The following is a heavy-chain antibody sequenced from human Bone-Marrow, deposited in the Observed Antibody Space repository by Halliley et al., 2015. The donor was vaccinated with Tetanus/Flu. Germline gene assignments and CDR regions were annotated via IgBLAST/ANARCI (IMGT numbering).Heavy chain of an antibody. CDR3: ARDYYNPSGFYGYWYFDL. V-gene: IGHV4-59*01. CDR2: IYYSGST. J-gene: IGHJ2*01. D-gene: IGHD3-22*01. CDR1: SGSINNYY. Sequence: TPSLTCTVSSGSINNYYWSWIRQPPGKGLEWIGDIYYSGSTNYNPSLKSRVTISVDTSKNQFSLKLSSVTAADTAVYYCARDYYNPSGFYGYWYFDLWGRGTLVTVSS.